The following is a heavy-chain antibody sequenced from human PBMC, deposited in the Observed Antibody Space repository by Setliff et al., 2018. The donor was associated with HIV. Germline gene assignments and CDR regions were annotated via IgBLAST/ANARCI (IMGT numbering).Heavy chain of an antibody. Sequence: ASVKVSCKSSGYTFTSYTMHWVRQAPGQRLEWMGRINAGNGNTKYSQKFQGRVTITRDTSATTAYMELSRLRSDDTAVYYCARGTYYNFWSGYYIDWFDPWGQGTLVTVSS. CDR3: ARGTYYNFWSGYYIDWFDP. V-gene: IGHV1-3*01. D-gene: IGHD3-3*01. CDR2: INAGNGNT. CDR1: GYTFTSYT. J-gene: IGHJ5*02.